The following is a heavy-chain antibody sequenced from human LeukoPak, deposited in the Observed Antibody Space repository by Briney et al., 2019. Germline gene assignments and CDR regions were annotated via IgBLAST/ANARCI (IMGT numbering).Heavy chain of an antibody. J-gene: IGHJ4*02. D-gene: IGHD3-22*01. Sequence: GGSLRLSCAASGFSVSSNYMSWVRQAPGKGLEWVSVIYSGGSTYYADSVKGRFTISRDNSKNTLYLQMNSLRAEDTAVYYCARETPDYYDSSGYYRGGIFDYWGQGTLVTVSS. CDR1: GFSVSSNY. CDR2: IYSGGST. CDR3: ARETPDYYDSSGYYRGGIFDY. V-gene: IGHV3-66*01.